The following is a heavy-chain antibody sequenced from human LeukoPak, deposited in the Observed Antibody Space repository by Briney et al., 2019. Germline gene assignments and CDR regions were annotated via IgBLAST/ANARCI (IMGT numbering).Heavy chain of an antibody. V-gene: IGHV3-48*02. CDR1: GFTFTTYT. J-gene: IGHJ4*02. CDR3: ARSRQSDY. CDR2: ISSTTSTI. Sequence: PGGSLRLSCAASGFTFTTYTMNWVRPAPGKGLEWISSISSTTSTIYYADSVKGRFTISRDNAKNSLYLQMNCLRDEDTAVYYCARSRQSDYWGQGTLVTVSS.